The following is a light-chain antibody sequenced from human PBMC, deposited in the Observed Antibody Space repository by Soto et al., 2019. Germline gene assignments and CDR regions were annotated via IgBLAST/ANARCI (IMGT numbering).Light chain of an antibody. CDR3: QQRSDWPIT. CDR2: GAS. V-gene: IGKV3-11*01. Sequence: EIVLTQSPATLSLSPGERATLSCRASQSVASYLAWYEQKPGQAPTPLIYGASNRATGIPPRFSGSGSGTDFTLTISSLEPEDFAVYYCQQRSDWPITFGQGTRLEIK. J-gene: IGKJ5*01. CDR1: QSVASY.